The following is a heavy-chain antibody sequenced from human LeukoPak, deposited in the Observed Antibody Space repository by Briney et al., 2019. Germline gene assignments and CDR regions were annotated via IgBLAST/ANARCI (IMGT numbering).Heavy chain of an antibody. CDR1: GFPFSNYA. V-gene: IGHV3-23*01. CDR2: ISGDDGTT. D-gene: IGHD3-10*01. J-gene: IGHJ4*02. CDR3: AKHLWRDLVWFGEGYYFGY. Sequence: PGGSLRLSCAASGFPFSNYAMSWVRQAPGKGLECVSVISGDDGTTFYADSVKGRFTISRDNSKNTLYLQMNSLRAEDTAVYYCAKHLWRDLVWFGEGYYFGYWGQGALVTVSS.